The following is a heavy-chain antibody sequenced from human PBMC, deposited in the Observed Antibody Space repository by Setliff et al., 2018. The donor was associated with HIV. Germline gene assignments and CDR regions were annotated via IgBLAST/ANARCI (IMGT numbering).Heavy chain of an antibody. J-gene: IGHJ6*03. CDR3: ATSPLGYCSGGTSTWSLGWYFYYMDV. Sequence: GESLKISCKGSGYRFTNYWIGWVRQMPGKGLEWMGVIYPGDSDTRYSPSFQGQVTISADKSISTAYMQWSSLKASDTAMYYCATSPLGYCSGGTSTWSLGWYFYYMDVWGKGTTVTVSS. CDR2: IYPGDSDT. D-gene: IGHD2-15*01. CDR1: GYRFTNYW. V-gene: IGHV5-51*01.